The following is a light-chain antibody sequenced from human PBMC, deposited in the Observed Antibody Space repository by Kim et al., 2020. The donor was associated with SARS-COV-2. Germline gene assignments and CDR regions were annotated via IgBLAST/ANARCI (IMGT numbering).Light chain of an antibody. CDR2: DNT. V-gene: IGLV1-40*01. CDR1: SSNIGAGYD. CDR3: QSYDSRLSGFYV. Sequence: QSVLTQPPSVYGAPGQRVTISCTGSSSNIGAGYDVHWYQQLPGTAPTLLIYDNTNRPSGVPDRFSGSNSGTSASLAITGLQTEDEADYYCQSYDSRLSGFYVFGTGTKVTVL. J-gene: IGLJ1*01.